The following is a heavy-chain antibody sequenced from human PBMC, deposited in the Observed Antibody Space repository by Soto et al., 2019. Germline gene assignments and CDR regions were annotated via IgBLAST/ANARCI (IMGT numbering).Heavy chain of an antibody. CDR3: ARSSSGSYFDY. CDR1: GSSIRNSYYF. V-gene: IGHV4-39*01. Sequence: PSETLSLTCTVSGSSIRNSYYFWGWIRQPPGRGLEWIGSIFNNGSTYYNPSLKSRVTISVDTSKNQFSLKLSSVTAADTAVYYCARSSSGSYFDYWGQGTLVTV. D-gene: IGHD1-26*01. J-gene: IGHJ4*02. CDR2: IFNNGST.